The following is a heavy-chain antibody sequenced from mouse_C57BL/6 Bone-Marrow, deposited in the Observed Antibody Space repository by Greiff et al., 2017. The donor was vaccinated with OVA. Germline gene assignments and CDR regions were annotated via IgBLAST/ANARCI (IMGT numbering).Heavy chain of an antibody. CDR3: GRDYDWAWYSY. CDR2: INPSSGYT. D-gene: IGHD2-4*01. CDR1: GYTFTSYT. J-gene: IGHJ3*01. V-gene: IGHV1-4*01. Sequence: VQLQQSGAELARPGASVKMSCKASGYTFTSYTMHWVKQRPGQGLEWIGYINPSSGYTKYNQKFKDKATLTADKSSSTAYMQLGSLPSEDAAVYCCGRDYDWAWYSYWGQGTLVTVAA.